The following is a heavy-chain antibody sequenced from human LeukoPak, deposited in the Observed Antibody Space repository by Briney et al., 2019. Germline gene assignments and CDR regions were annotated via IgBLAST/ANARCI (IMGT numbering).Heavy chain of an antibody. D-gene: IGHD2-2*01. J-gene: IGHJ4*02. V-gene: IGHV1-69*05. CDR1: GGTFSSYA. Sequence: ASVKVSCKASGGTFSSYAISWVRQAPGQGLEWMGGIIPIFGTANYAQKFQGRVTITTDESTSTAYMELSSLRSEDTAVYYCARNYCSSTSCLYHFDYWGQGTLVTVSS. CDR2: IIPIFGTA. CDR3: ARNYCSSTSCLYHFDY.